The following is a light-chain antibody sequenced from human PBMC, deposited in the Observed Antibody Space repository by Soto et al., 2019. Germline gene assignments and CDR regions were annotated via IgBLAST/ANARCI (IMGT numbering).Light chain of an antibody. CDR1: QDIGGR. CDR3: LQVYSVRRT. CDR2: AAS. J-gene: IGKJ1*01. Sequence: DSQMTQSPSSXSASVGDRITITCRASQDIGGRLSWFQQKPGKAPQYLIQAASILQSGVPSRFSGSGTGTEFILTTNNLQPEDFVSYFCLQVYSVRRTFGIVTKVDIK. V-gene: IGKV1-12*01.